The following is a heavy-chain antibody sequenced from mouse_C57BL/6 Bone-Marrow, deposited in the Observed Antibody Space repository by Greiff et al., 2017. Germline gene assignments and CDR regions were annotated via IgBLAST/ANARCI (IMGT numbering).Heavy chain of an antibody. J-gene: IGHJ4*01. D-gene: IGHD1-1*01. CDR2: INPGSGGT. CDR1: GYAFTNYL. Sequence: VKLMESGAELVRPGTSVKVSCKASGYAFTNYLIEWVKQRPGQGLEWIGVINPGSGGTNYNEKFKGKATLTADKSSSTAYMQLSSLTSEDSAVYFCARDYGSSFHAMDYWGQGTSVTVSS. CDR3: ARDYGSSFHAMDY. V-gene: IGHV1-54*01.